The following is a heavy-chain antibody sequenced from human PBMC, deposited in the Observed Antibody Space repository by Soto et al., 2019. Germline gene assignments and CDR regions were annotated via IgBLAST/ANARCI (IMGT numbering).Heavy chain of an antibody. CDR1: GGTFSSYA. CDR2: IIPIFGTA. D-gene: IGHD2-21*01. V-gene: IGHV1-69*12. CDR3: ARQTVINYWYFDL. Sequence: QVQLVQSGAEVKKLGSSVKVSYKASGGTFSSYAISWVRQAPGQGLEWMGGIIPIFGTANYAQKFQGRVTITADESTSTAYMELSSLRSEDTAVYYCARQTVINYWYFDLWGRGTLVTVSS. J-gene: IGHJ2*01.